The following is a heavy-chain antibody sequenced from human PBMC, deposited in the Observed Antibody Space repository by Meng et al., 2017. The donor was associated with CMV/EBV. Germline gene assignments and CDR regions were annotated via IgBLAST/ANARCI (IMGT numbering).Heavy chain of an antibody. V-gene: IGHV4-31*03. J-gene: IGHJ4*02. Sequence: SETLSLTCTVSGGSISSSGYYWSWIRQHPGKGLEWIGYIYYSGSTYYNPSLKSRVTISVDTSKNQFSLKLSSVTAADTAVYYCARGDIVVVPAASYFDYWGQGTLVTVSS. CDR1: GGSISSSGYY. CDR3: ARGDIVVVPAASYFDY. CDR2: IYYSGST. D-gene: IGHD2-2*01.